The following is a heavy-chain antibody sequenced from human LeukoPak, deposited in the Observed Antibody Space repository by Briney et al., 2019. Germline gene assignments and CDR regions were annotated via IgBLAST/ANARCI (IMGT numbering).Heavy chain of an antibody. CDR3: ASPYDFWSGYYSPSNFDY. J-gene: IGHJ4*02. CDR1: GFTFSSYA. V-gene: IGHV3-23*01. D-gene: IGHD3-3*01. CDR2: ISGSGGST. Sequence: GESLRLSCAASGFTFSSYAMSWVRQAPGKGLEWVSAISGSGGSTYYADSVKGRFTISRDNSKNTLYLQMNSLRAEDTAVYYCASPYDFWSGYYSPSNFDYWGQGTLVTVSS.